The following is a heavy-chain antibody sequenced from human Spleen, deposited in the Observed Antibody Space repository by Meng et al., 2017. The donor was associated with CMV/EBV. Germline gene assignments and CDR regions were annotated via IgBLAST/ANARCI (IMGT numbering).Heavy chain of an antibody. D-gene: IGHD3-22*01. CDR3: ARGSSERRDTYYYDSSAYLW. J-gene: IGHJ4*02. V-gene: IGHV4-34*01. CDR1: FNAYY. CDR2: IYHSGST. Sequence: FNAYYWRWIRQPPGKGLEWIGEIYHSGSTNYSPSLKSRVTISVDTSKTQFSLKLNSVTAADTAVYYCARGSSERRDTYYYDSSAYLWWGQGTLVTVSS.